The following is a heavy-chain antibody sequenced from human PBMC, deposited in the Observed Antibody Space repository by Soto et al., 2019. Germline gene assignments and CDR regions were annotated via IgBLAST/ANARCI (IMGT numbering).Heavy chain of an antibody. CDR3: ARGPFCGEECYFAY. CDR1: VDSISRHY. Sequence: QVHLPESGPGLVKPSETLSLTCSVFVDSISRHYWSWIRQPAGKGLEYIGRIYNSGLINYNPSLESRVSMSVDPSKNQISLKLTSATAADTAIYYCARGPFCGEECYFAYWGQGTLVTVSS. D-gene: IGHD2-21*01. V-gene: IGHV4-4*07. CDR2: IYNSGLI. J-gene: IGHJ4*02.